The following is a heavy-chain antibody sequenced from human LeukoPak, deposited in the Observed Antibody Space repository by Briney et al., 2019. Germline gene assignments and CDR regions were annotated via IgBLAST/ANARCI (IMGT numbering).Heavy chain of an antibody. J-gene: IGHJ6*04. CDR2: ISAYHGNT. CDR3: ARVDMGYRYYYGMDV. Sequence: ASVKVSCKASGYTFTSYGISWVRQAPGQGLEWMGWISAYHGNTNYAQKLQGRVTITTDTSTSTAYMELRRLRSDDTAVYYCARVDMGYRYYYGMDVWGKGTTVTVSS. V-gene: IGHV1-18*01. CDR1: GYTFTSYG. D-gene: IGHD3-9*01.